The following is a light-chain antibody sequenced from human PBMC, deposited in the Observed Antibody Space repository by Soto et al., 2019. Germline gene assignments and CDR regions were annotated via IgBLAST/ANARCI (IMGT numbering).Light chain of an antibody. Sequence: QSALTQPRSVSGSPGQSVTISCTGTSSDVGGFNSVSWYQQHPGKAPKLMIYDVNKRPSGVPDRFSGSKSGNTASLTVSGLQAADEADYFCKSYAGSNTYVFGSGTKVTVL. CDR3: KSYAGSNTYV. CDR1: SSDVGGFNS. J-gene: IGLJ1*01. V-gene: IGLV2-11*01. CDR2: DVN.